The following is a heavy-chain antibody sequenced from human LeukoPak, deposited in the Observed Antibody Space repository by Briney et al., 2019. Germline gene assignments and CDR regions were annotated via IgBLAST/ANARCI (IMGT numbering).Heavy chain of an antibody. CDR2: ISWNSGSI. D-gene: IGHD6-13*01. Sequence: GGSLRLSCAASGFTFDDYAMHWVRQAPGKGLEWVSGISWNSGSIGYADSVKGRFTISRDNAKNSLYLQMNSLRAEDMALYYCAKMSSSWYYFDYWGQGTLVAVSS. V-gene: IGHV3-9*03. J-gene: IGHJ4*02. CDR3: AKMSSSWYYFDY. CDR1: GFTFDDYA.